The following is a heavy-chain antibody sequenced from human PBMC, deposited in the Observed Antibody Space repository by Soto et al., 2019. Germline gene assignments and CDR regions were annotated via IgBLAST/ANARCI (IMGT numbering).Heavy chain of an antibody. J-gene: IGHJ6*02. CDR3: ARETYYDFWSGPYYGMDV. CDR2: ISYDGSNK. D-gene: IGHD3-3*01. CDR1: GFTFSSYA. V-gene: IGHV3-30-3*01. Sequence: QVQLVESGGGVVQPGRSLRLSCAASGFTFSSYAMHWVRQAPGKGLEWVAVISYDGSNKYYADSVKGRFPISRDNSKNTLYLQMNSLRAEDTAVYYCARETYYDFWSGPYYGMDVWGQGTTVTVSS.